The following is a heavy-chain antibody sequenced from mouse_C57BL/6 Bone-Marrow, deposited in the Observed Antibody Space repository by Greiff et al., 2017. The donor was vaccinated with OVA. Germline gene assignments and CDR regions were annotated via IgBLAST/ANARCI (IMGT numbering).Heavy chain of an antibody. CDR3: AREWRLWYFDV. J-gene: IGHJ1*03. CDR1: GYTFTDYN. Sequence: EVQLQRSGPELVKPGASVKMSCKASGYTFTDYNMHWVKQSHGKSLEWIGYINPNNGGTSYNQKFKGKATLTVNKSSSTAYMELRSLTSEDSAVYYCAREWRLWYFDVWGTGTTVTVSS. CDR2: INPNNGGT. V-gene: IGHV1-22*01.